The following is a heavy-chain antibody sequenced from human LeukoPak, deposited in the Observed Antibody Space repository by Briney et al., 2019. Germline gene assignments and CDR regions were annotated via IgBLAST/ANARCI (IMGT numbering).Heavy chain of an antibody. Sequence: PGGSLRLSCVASGFSLSGYWMYWVRQAPGKGLMYISRNNGDGSTTNYADVVKGRFTMSRDNVKNSLYLQMNSLRAEDTAVYYCARDSSSPYYYYGMDVWGQGTTVTVSS. CDR1: GFSLSGYW. CDR2: NNGDGSTT. CDR3: ARDSSSPYYYYGMDV. D-gene: IGHD6-13*01. V-gene: IGHV3-74*01. J-gene: IGHJ6*02.